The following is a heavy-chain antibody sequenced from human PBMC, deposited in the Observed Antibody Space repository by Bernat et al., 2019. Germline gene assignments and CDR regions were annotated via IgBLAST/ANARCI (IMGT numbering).Heavy chain of an antibody. CDR3: ARDQPGGTKYYYYMDV. V-gene: IGHV3-53*01. CDR1: GFTVSSNY. D-gene: IGHD1-1*01. CDR2: IYSGGST. J-gene: IGHJ6*03. Sequence: EVQLVESGGGLIQPGGSLRLSCAASGFTVSSNYMSWVRQAPGKGLEWVSVIYSGGSTYYAKAVKGRFTISRGKSKNALYLQMNSLRAEDTAVYYCARDQPGGTKYYYYMDVWGKGTTVTVSS.